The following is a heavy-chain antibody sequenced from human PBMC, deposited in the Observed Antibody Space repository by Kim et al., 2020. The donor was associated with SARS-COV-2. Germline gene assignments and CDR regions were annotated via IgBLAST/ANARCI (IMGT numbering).Heavy chain of an antibody. D-gene: IGHD3-10*01. J-gene: IGHJ6*02. CDR3: ASRTVRRNYYGMDV. Sequence: SETLSLTCTVSGGSISSYYWSWIRQPPGKGLEWIGYIYYSGSTNYNPSLKSRVTISVDTSKNQFSLKLSSVTAADTAVYYCASRTVRRNYYGMDVWGQGTTVTVSS. V-gene: IGHV4-59*13. CDR1: GGSISSYY. CDR2: IYYSGST.